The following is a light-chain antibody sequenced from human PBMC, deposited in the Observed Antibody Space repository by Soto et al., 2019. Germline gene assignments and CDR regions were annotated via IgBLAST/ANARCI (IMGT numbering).Light chain of an antibody. CDR1: QGIRND. V-gene: IGKV1-6*01. J-gene: IGKJ4*01. CDR3: LQDYNDTLT. Sequence: AIQMTQSPSSLSASVGDRVTITCRASQGIRNDLGWYQQKPGKAPKLLIYATSTLQSGVPSRFGGSASGTDFTLTIGSLQPEDFATYYCLQDYNDTLTFGGGTKVDIK. CDR2: ATS.